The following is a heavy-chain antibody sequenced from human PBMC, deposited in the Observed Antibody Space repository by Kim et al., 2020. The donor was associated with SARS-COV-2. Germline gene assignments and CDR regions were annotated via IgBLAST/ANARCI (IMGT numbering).Heavy chain of an antibody. V-gene: IGHV1-69*13. CDR1: GDNFNIYV. J-gene: IGHJ4*02. Sequence: SVKVSCKASGDNFNIYVLAWVRQAPGHGLEWMGDIIPVFGTVNYAPKFQGRVTITADESTNTAFMELSSLKSDDTAGHYCAREWQLVLDQWGQGSLVTV. CDR2: IIPVFGTV. CDR3: AREWQLVLDQ. D-gene: IGHD6-6*01.